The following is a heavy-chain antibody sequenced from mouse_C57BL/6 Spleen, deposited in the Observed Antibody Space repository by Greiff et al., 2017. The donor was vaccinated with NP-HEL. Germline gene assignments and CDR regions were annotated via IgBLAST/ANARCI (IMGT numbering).Heavy chain of an antibody. D-gene: IGHD2-1*01. CDR2: INPHNGGT. CDR1: GYTFTDYY. Sequence: VQLQQSGPELVKPGASVKISCKASGYTFTDYYMTWVKQSHGPILEWLGDINPHNGGTSYNQKFKGKATLTVDKSSSTAYMDLRSLTSEDSAVYYCARHIYYAYAMDYWGQGTSGTVSS. J-gene: IGHJ4*01. CDR3: ARHIYYAYAMDY. V-gene: IGHV1-26*01.